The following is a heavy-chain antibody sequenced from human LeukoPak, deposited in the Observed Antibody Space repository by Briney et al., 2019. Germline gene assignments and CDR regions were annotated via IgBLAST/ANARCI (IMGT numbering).Heavy chain of an antibody. Sequence: SETLSLTCTVSGVSISSYYWSWIRQPPGKGLEWIGYIYYSGSTNYNPSLKSRVTISVDTSKNQLSLKLSSVTAADTAVYYCARGRGYYGSEPYNWFDPWGQGTLVTVSS. CDR2: IYYSGST. J-gene: IGHJ5*02. CDR1: GVSISSYY. D-gene: IGHD3-10*01. V-gene: IGHV4-59*01. CDR3: ARGRGYYGSEPYNWFDP.